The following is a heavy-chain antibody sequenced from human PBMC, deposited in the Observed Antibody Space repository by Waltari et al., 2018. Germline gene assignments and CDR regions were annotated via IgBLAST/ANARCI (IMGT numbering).Heavy chain of an antibody. CDR3: ARDRSLSSSGWYAADAFDI. J-gene: IGHJ3*02. CDR2: IIPILGTA. D-gene: IGHD6-19*01. CDR1: GGTFSSYT. V-gene: IGHV1-69*08. Sequence: QVQLVQSGAEVKKPGSSVKVSCKASGGTFSSYTISWVRQAPGQGLEWLGRIIPILGTANNEQKFQGRVTITADKSTSTAYMELSSLRSEDTAVYYCARDRSLSSSGWYAADAFDIWGQGTMVTVSS.